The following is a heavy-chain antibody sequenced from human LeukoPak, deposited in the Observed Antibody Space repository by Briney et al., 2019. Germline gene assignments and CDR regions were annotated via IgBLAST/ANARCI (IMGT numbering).Heavy chain of an antibody. Sequence: GGSLGLSCAASGLTFNNACMSWVRQAPGKGLEWVGRIRSRSAGGTTDYGAPVKGRFTISRDDSKNTLYLQMNSLKTEDTAVYYCSTGGGTHDYWGQGTLVTVSS. D-gene: IGHD2-15*01. J-gene: IGHJ4*02. V-gene: IGHV3-15*01. CDR2: IRSRSAGGTT. CDR3: STGGGTHDY. CDR1: GLTFNNAC.